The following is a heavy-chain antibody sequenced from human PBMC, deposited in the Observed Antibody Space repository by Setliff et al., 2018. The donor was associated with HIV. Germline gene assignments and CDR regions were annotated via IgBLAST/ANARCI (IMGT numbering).Heavy chain of an antibody. V-gene: IGHV1-8*01. D-gene: IGHD2-2*01. Sequence: ASVKVSCKASGYTFTSNDINWVRQATGQGLEWMGWMNPNSGGTNYAQKFQGRVTMTRDTSISTAYMELSSLRSEDTAVYYCARVPEIPISGLLTSWGAFDIWGQGTLVTVSS. CDR2: MNPNSGGT. J-gene: IGHJ3*02. CDR3: ARVPEIPISGLLTSWGAFDI. CDR1: GYTFTSND.